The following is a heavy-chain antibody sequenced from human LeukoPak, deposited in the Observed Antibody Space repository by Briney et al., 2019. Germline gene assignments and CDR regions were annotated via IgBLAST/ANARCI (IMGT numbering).Heavy chain of an antibody. CDR3: ASSGYNGFDP. V-gene: IGHV4-30-4*08. D-gene: IGHD3-22*01. Sequence: SETLSLTCTVSGGPISSGDYYWSWIRQPPGKGLEWIGYIYYSGSTYYNPSLKSRVTISVDASKNQFSLKLSSVTAADTAVYYCASSGYNGFDPWGQGTLVTVSS. CDR2: IYYSGST. J-gene: IGHJ5*02. CDR1: GGPISSGDYY.